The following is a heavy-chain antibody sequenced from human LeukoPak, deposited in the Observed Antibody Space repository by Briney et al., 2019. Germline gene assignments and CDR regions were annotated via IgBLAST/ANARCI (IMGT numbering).Heavy chain of an antibody. Sequence: GGSLRLSCAASGFTVSRSYMSWVRQAPGKGLEWVSAISGSGGSTYYADSVKGRFTISRDNSKSTLYLQMNSLRAEDTAVYYCAKYSSGWYDTNWFDPWGQGTLVTVSS. V-gene: IGHV3-23*01. D-gene: IGHD6-19*01. J-gene: IGHJ5*02. CDR2: ISGSGGST. CDR3: AKYSSGWYDTNWFDP. CDR1: GFTVSRSY.